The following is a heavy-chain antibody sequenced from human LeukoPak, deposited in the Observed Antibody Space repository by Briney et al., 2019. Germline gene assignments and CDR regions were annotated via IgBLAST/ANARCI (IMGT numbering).Heavy chain of an antibody. V-gene: IGHV1-46*01. D-gene: IGHD5-18*01. CDR1: GYTFISYA. CDR2: INPSDGST. CDR3: ARSAYTYSSYFDY. J-gene: IGHJ4*02. Sequence: ASVKVSCKASGYTFISYAMNWVRQAPGQGLEWMGIINPSDGSTSYPQRFQGRVTMTRDTSTSTVYMELSSLISEDSALYYCARSAYTYSSYFDYWGQGTLVTVSS.